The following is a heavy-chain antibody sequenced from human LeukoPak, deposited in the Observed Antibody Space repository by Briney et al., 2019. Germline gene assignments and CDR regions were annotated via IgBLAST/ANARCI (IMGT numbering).Heavy chain of an antibody. Sequence: GGSLRLSCAASGFTFSASAMHWVRQASGKGLEWVGRIRSKANSYATAYAASVKGRFTISRDDSKNTAYLQMNSLKTEDTAVYYCTSKEYYYGSGSPRGGDYWGQGTLVTVSS. D-gene: IGHD3-10*01. CDR3: TSKEYYYGSGSPRGGDY. CDR2: IRSKANSYAT. J-gene: IGHJ4*02. V-gene: IGHV3-73*01. CDR1: GFTFSASA.